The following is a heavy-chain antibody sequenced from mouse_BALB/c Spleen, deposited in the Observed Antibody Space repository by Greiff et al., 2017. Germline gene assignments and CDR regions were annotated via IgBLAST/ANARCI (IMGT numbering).Heavy chain of an antibody. V-gene: IGHV1-69*02. D-gene: IGHD2-1*01. CDR3: TRGCGNYGWFAY. CDR2: IYPSDSYT. J-gene: IGHJ3*01. CDR1: GYTFTSYW. Sequence: QVQLQQPGAELVRPGASVKLSCKASGYTFTSYWINWVKQRPGQGLEWIGNIYPSDSYTNYNQKFKDKATLTVDKSSSTAYMQLSSPTSEDSAVYYCTRGCGNYGWFAYWGQGTLVTGSA.